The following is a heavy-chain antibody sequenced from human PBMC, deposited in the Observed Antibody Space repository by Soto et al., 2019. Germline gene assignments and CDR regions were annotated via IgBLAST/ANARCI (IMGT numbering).Heavy chain of an antibody. Sequence: EVQLVESGGGLVQPGGSLRLSFAASGFTVSSNYMSWVRQAPGKGLEWVSVIYSGGSTYYADSGKGRFTISRDNSKNTLYLQMNSLRAEDTAVYYCARDRIPTGMDVWGQGTTVTVSS. CDR1: GFTVSSNY. J-gene: IGHJ6*02. V-gene: IGHV3-66*01. CDR3: ARDRIPTGMDV. CDR2: IYSGGST.